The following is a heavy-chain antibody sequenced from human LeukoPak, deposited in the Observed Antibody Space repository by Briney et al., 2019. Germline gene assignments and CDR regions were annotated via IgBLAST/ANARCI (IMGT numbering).Heavy chain of an antibody. Sequence: PSETLSPTCTVSGGSISSYYWNWIRQPPGKGLEWIGYIYYSGSTNYNPSLKSRVSMSVDTSTNQFSLKLYSVTTADTAVYYCAKTPGRKIASGDAFDIWGQGTMVTVSS. D-gene: IGHD6-25*01. CDR1: GGSISSYY. V-gene: IGHV4-59*01. CDR3: AKTPGRKIASGDAFDI. J-gene: IGHJ3*02. CDR2: IYYSGST.